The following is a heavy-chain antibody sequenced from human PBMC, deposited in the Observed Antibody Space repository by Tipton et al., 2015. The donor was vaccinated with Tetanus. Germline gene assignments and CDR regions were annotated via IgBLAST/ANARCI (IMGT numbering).Heavy chain of an antibody. Sequence: SGFTFSTHGMHWVRQAPGKGLEWVALVWYDGTRKYYAESVEGRFTISRDNSKNTLYLQMDSLRVEDTATYFCARDRFVEWLGPLACRGQGTRVPVSP. CDR2: VWYDGTRK. CDR1: GFTFSTHG. D-gene: IGHD3-3*01. V-gene: IGHV3-33*01. CDR3: ARDRFVEWLGPLAC. J-gene: IGHJ4*02.